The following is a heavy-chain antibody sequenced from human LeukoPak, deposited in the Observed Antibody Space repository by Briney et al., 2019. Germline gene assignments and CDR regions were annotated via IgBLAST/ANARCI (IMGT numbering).Heavy chain of an antibody. CDR1: GLSVSSNF. CDR2: IRGSGGST. J-gene: IGHJ4*02. Sequence: GGSLRLSCAATGLSVSSNFMSWVRQAPGKGLEWVSAIRGSGGSTYYADSVKGRFTISRDNSKNTLYLQMNSLRAEDTAVYYCAKATVVPAAIRDYWGQGTLVTVSS. V-gene: IGHV3-23*01. D-gene: IGHD2-2*02. CDR3: AKATVVPAAIRDY.